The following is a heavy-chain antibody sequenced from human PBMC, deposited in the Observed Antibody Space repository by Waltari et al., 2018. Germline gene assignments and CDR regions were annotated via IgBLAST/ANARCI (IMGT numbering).Heavy chain of an antibody. Sequence: QVQLQESAHGLVKPSQTLFLTCAVSGYSISSGYYWGWIRQPPGKGLEWIGSIYHSGNTYYNPSLKSRVTISVDTSKNQFSLKLSSVTAADTAVYYCARLVAGPANWFDPWGQGTLVTVSS. CDR1: GYSISSGYY. D-gene: IGHD6-19*01. V-gene: IGHV4-38-2*01. CDR2: IYHSGNT. CDR3: ARLVAGPANWFDP. J-gene: IGHJ5*02.